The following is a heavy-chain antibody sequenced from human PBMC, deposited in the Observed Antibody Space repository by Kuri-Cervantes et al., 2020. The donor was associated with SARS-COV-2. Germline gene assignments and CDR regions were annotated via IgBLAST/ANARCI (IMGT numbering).Heavy chain of an antibody. Sequence: ASVKVSCKASGGTFSSYAISWVRQAPGRGLQWVGSINTYNGNTNYAQILQGRVTMTTDTSTNTAFMELRGLRSFDTAVYYCARSHTLYGGNSSPWDYWGQGTLVTVSS. CDR3: ARSHTLYGGNSSPWDY. V-gene: IGHV1-18*01. CDR2: INTYNGNT. J-gene: IGHJ4*02. D-gene: IGHD4-23*01. CDR1: GGTFSSYA.